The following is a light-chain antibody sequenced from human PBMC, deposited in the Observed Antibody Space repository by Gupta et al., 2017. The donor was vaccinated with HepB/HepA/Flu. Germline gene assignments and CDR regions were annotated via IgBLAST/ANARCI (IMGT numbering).Light chain of an antibody. J-gene: IGLJ2*01. Sequence: QSALTQPASVSGSPEQSITISCTGTSSAVGGYNSVSWYQQHPGKAPKLMIYDVSNRPSGVSNRFSGSKSGNTASLTISGLQPEDEADYYCSSYTSSSTLVVFGGGTKLTVL. CDR2: DVS. CDR3: SSYTSSSTLVV. V-gene: IGLV2-14*03. CDR1: SSAVGGYNS.